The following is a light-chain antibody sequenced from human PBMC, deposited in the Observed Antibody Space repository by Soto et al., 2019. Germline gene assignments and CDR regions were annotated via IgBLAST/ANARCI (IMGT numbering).Light chain of an antibody. V-gene: IGKV3-20*01. J-gene: IGKJ1*01. CDR2: DAS. Sequence: EDVFNKSPGTLSLSPGERATFSCRASQSLPSNFLAWYQRKPGQAPRLLIYDASSRATGIPDRFSGSGSGTEFTLTISRLEPEDSAVYYCHQYASSTGTFGQGSKVDI. CDR1: QSLPSNF. CDR3: HQYASSTGT.